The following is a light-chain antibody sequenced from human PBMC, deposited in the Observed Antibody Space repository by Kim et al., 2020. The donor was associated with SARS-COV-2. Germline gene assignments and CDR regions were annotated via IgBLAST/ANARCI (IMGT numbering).Light chain of an antibody. V-gene: IGKV3-20*01. CDR3: QQYGSSRT. CDR1: QTVSTTY. Sequence: LNAEDRATTSCSASQTVSTTYVARYQQKPRQVPRLLIYGTSSRATGIPDRFSGGGSGTDFTLTITSLEPEDFAVYYWQQYGSSRTFGQGTKVDI. J-gene: IGKJ1*01. CDR2: GTS.